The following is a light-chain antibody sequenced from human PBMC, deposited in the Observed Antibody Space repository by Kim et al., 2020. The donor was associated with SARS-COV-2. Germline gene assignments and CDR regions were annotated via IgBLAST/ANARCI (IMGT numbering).Light chain of an antibody. CDR2: DVS. CDR1: SSDVGGYNY. Sequence: GQSITISCIGTSSDVGGYNYVSWYQQHPGKVPKLMIYDVSNRPSGVSNRFSGSKSGNTASLTISGLQAEDEADYYCSSYTSSSTRVFGGGTQLTVL. J-gene: IGLJ3*02. V-gene: IGLV2-14*03. CDR3: SSYTSSSTRV.